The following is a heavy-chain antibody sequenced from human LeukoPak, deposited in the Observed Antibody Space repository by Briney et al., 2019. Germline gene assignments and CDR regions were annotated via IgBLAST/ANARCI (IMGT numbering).Heavy chain of an antibody. CDR1: GFTVSTNY. Sequence: PGGSLRPSCAASGFTVSTNYMSWVRQAPGKGLEWVSVIYSGGTTYYADSVKGRFTISRDNSKNTLYLQMNSLRAEDTAVYYCARAPSFDYWGQGTLVTVSS. CDR3: ARAPSFDY. J-gene: IGHJ4*02. V-gene: IGHV3-53*01. CDR2: IYSGGTT.